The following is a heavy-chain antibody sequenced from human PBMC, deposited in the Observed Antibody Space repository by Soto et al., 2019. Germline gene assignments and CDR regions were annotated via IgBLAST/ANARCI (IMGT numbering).Heavy chain of an antibody. V-gene: IGHV4-59*01. D-gene: IGHD6-13*01. Sequence: SETLSLTCAVYGGSFSGYYWSWIRQPPGKGLEWIGYIYYSGSTNYNPSLKSRVTISVDTSKNQFSLKLSSVTAADTAVYYCASIAAARWFDPWGQATLVTVSP. CDR1: GGSFSGYY. J-gene: IGHJ5*02. CDR2: IYYSGST. CDR3: ASIAAARWFDP.